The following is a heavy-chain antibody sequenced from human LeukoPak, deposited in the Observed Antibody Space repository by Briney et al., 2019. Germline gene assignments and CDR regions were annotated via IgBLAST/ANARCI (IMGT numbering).Heavy chain of an antibody. D-gene: IGHD2/OR15-2a*01. CDR2: IKQDGSEK. Sequence: GGSLRLSCAASGFTFISYWMSWVRQAPGKGLEGVANIKQDGSEKYYVDSVKGRCTISRDNAKNSLYLQMNSLRAEDTAVYYCARGPPCREYCSLEFYFDYWGQGTLVTVSS. J-gene: IGHJ4*02. V-gene: IGHV3-7*03. CDR1: GFTFISYW. CDR3: ARGPPCREYCSLEFYFDY.